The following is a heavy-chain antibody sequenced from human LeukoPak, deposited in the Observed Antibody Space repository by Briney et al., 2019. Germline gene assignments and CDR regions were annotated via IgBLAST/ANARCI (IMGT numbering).Heavy chain of an antibody. CDR1: GGSFSDYY. CDR2: IYYSGST. D-gene: IGHD5-24*01. J-gene: IGHJ5*02. Sequence: PSETLSLTCAVYGGSFSDYYWSWIRQPPGKGLEWLGYIYYSGSTYYNPSLKSRVTISVDTSKNQFSLKLSSVTAADTAVYYCARDLRLRRDGYNHNWFDPWGQGTLVTVSS. V-gene: IGHV4-34*09. CDR3: ARDLRLRRDGYNHNWFDP.